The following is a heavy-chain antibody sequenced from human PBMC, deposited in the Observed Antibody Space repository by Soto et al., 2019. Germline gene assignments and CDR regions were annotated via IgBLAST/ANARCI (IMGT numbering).Heavy chain of an antibody. D-gene: IGHD2-2*01. CDR2: ISAYNGNT. Sequence: ASVKVSCKASGYTFTSYGISWVRQAPGQGLEWMGWISAYNGNTSYAQKFQGRVTMTRDTSTSTVYMELSSLRSEDTAVYYCARVYQYQLLLSWFEPWGQGTLVTVSS. CDR1: GYTFTSYG. J-gene: IGHJ5*02. V-gene: IGHV1-18*01. CDR3: ARVYQYQLLLSWFEP.